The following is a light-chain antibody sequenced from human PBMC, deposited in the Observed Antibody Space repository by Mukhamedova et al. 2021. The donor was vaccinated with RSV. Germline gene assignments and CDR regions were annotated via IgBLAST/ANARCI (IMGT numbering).Light chain of an antibody. Sequence: GTSSDVGGYNYVSWYQQYPGKAPNLTIYDVSKRPSGVSNRFSGSKSGNTASLTISGLQAEDEADYYCCSYAGSFTLAFGGGTKLTVL. V-gene: IGLV2-23*02. J-gene: IGLJ2*01. CDR1: SSDVGGYNY. CDR2: DVS. CDR3: CSYAGSFTLA.